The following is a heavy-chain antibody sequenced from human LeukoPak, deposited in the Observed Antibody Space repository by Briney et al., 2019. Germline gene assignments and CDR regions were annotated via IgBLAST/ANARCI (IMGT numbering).Heavy chain of an antibody. CDR1: GFTFSSYG. CDR3: AKDGLQFSEWLPPLGY. D-gene: IGHD3-3*01. Sequence: GGSLRLSCAASGFTFSSYGMHWVRQAPGKGLEWVALIWYDGGHKVYADSVKGRFTISRDITKNTLYLQMNSLRAEDTAVYYCAKDGLQFSEWLPPLGYWGQGTLVTVSS. CDR2: IWYDGGHK. V-gene: IGHV3-33*06. J-gene: IGHJ4*02.